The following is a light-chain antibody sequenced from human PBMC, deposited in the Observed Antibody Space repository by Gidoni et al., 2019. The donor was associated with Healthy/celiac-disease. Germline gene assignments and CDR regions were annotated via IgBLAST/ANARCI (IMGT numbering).Light chain of an antibody. CDR1: QGISSY. Sequence: DIQLTQSPSFLSASVGDRVTITCRASQGISSYLAWYQQPKPGKAPNLLFYAASTLQSGVPSRFSGSGSATEFTLTIIILQPEDFATYYCQQLISYLFGGGTKVEIK. V-gene: IGKV1-9*01. CDR3: QQLISYL. CDR2: AAS. J-gene: IGKJ4*01.